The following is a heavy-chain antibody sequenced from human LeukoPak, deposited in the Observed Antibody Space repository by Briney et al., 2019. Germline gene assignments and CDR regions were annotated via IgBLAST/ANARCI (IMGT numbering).Heavy chain of an antibody. CDR1: GGSFSGYY. J-gene: IGHJ4*02. Sequence: SETLSLTCAVYGGSFSGYYWGWIRQPPGKGLEWIGEINHSGSTNYNPSLKSRVTISVDTSKNQFSLKLSSVTAADTAVYYCARAQINYDFWSGYYRDYFDYWGQGTLVTVSS. CDR3: ARAQINYDFWSGYYRDYFDY. D-gene: IGHD3-3*01. V-gene: IGHV4-34*01. CDR2: INHSGST.